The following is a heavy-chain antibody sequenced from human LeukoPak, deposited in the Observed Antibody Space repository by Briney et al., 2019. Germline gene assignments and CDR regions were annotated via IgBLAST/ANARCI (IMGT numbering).Heavy chain of an antibody. J-gene: IGHJ6*03. Sequence: SETLSLTCAVYGGSFSGYYWSWIRQSRGKGLEWIGEINHTGTTNSNPSLGGRLTISVDTSKNQFSLKLSSVTAADTAVYYCARSPLGSGPYYYYYMDVWGKGTTVTISS. CDR1: GGSFSGYY. D-gene: IGHD3-10*01. V-gene: IGHV4-34*01. CDR3: ARSPLGSGPYYYYYMDV. CDR2: INHTGTT.